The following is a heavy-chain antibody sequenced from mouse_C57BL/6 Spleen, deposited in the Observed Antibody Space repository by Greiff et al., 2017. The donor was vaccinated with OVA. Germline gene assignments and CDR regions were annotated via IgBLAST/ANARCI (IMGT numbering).Heavy chain of an antibody. CDR1: GYTFTDYY. J-gene: IGHJ2*01. CDR3: ARGCDY. CDR2: IYPGSGNT. Sequence: VQVVESGAELVRPGASVKLSCKASGYTFTDYYINWVKQRPGQGLEWIARIYPGSGNTYYNEKFKGKATLTAEKSSSTAYMQLSSLTSEDSAVYFCARGCDYWGQGTTLTVSS. V-gene: IGHV1-76*01.